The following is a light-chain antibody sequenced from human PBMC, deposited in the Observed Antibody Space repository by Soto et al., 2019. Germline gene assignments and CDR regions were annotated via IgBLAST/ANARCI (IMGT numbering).Light chain of an antibody. CDR1: QSVSSN. V-gene: IGKV3-15*01. J-gene: IGKJ1*01. CDR2: GAS. Sequence: EIVMTQSPATLSVSPGERATLSCRASQSVSSNLAWYQQKPGQAPRLLIYGASTRATGIPARFSGSGSGTECTLTISSLQAEDFAVYYCQQYNKWPRTFGQGTKVEIK. CDR3: QQYNKWPRT.